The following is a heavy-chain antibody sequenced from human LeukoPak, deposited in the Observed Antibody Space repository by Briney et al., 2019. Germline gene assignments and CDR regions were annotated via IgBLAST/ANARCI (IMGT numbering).Heavy chain of an antibody. CDR3: ARKVTKFDY. Sequence: PSETLSLTCAVYGGSFSGYYWSWIRQPPGKGLEWIGEINHSGSTNYNPPLKSRVTISVDTSKNQFSLKLSSVTAADTAVYYCARKVTKFDYWGQGTLVTVSS. CDR1: GGSFSGYY. V-gene: IGHV4-34*01. J-gene: IGHJ4*02. D-gene: IGHD2-21*02. CDR2: INHSGST.